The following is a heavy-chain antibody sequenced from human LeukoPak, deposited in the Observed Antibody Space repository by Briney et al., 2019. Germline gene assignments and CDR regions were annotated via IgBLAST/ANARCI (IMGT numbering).Heavy chain of an antibody. CDR3: ARARDGYTN. J-gene: IGHJ4*02. D-gene: IGHD5-24*01. V-gene: IGHV4-34*01. CDR1: GGSFSGYY. CDR2: INHSGST. Sequence: SETLSLTCAVYGGSFSGYYWSWIRRPPGKGLEWIGEINHSGSTNYNPSLKSRVTISVDTSKNQFSLKLSSVTAADTAVYYCARARDGYTNWGQGTLVTVSS.